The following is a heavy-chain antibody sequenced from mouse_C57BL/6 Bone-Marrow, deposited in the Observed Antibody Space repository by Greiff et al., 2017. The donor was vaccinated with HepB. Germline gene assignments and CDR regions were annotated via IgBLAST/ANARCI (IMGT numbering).Heavy chain of an antibody. Sequence: QVQLQQSGPELVKPGASVKISCKASGYAFSSSWMNWVKQRPGKGLEWIGRIYPGDGDTNYNGKFKGKATLTADKSSSTAYMQLSSLTSEDSAVYFCYYYGSSLYFDYWGQGTTLTVSS. CDR3: YYYGSSLYFDY. CDR1: GYAFSSSW. D-gene: IGHD1-1*01. V-gene: IGHV1-82*01. J-gene: IGHJ2*01. CDR2: IYPGDGDT.